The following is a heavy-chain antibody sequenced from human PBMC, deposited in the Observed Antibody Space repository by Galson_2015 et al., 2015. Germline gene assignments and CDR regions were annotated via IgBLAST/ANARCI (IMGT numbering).Heavy chain of an antibody. CDR2: INPNSGGT. CDR1: GYTFTSYA. V-gene: IGHV1-2*06. CDR3: ARDNSGSSSFHFDY. D-gene: IGHD6-13*01. Sequence: SVKVSCKASGYTFTSYAMNWVRQAPGQGLEWMGRINPNSGGTNYAQKFQGRVTMTRDTSISTAYMELSRLRSDDTAVYYCARDNSGSSSFHFDYWGQGTLVTVSS. J-gene: IGHJ4*02.